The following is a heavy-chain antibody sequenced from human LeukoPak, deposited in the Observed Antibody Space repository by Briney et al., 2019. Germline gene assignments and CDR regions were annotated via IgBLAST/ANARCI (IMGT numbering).Heavy chain of an antibody. Sequence: SETLSLTCAVYGGFFSDYYWSWIRQPPGRGLEWIGEINHSGSTNYNPSLKSRLTISVDTSKKQFSLKLSSVTAEDTAVYYCARKVGATTYPDWFDPWGQGTLVTVSS. V-gene: IGHV4-34*01. J-gene: IGHJ5*02. D-gene: IGHD1-26*01. CDR1: GGFFSDYY. CDR2: INHSGST. CDR3: ARKVGATTYPDWFDP.